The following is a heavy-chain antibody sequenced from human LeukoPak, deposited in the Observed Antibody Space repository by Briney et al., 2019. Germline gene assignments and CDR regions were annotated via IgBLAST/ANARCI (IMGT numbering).Heavy chain of an antibody. CDR2: INPNSGGT. J-gene: IGHJ4*02. CDR1: GYTFTGYY. V-gene: IGHV1-2*02. D-gene: IGHD6-19*01. Sequence: GASVKVSCKASGYTFTGYYMHWVRQAPGQGLEWMGWINPNSGGTNYAQKFQGRVTMTRDTSISTAYMELSRLRSDDTAVYYCARGSGSGWYYYFDYWGQGTLVTVSS. CDR3: ARGSGSGWYYYFDY.